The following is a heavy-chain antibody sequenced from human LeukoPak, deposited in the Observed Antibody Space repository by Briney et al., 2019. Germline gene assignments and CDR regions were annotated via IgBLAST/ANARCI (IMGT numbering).Heavy chain of an antibody. D-gene: IGHD3-3*01. V-gene: IGHV1-69*05. CDR3: ARGRNPRLLVYYYYYYMDV. J-gene: IGHJ6*03. CDR2: IIPIFGTA. Sequence: SVKVSCKASGGTFSSYAISWVRQAPGQGLEWMGGIIPIFGTANYAQKFQGRVTITTDESTSTAYMELSSLRSEDTAVYYCARGRNPRLLVYYYYYYMDVWGKGTTVTVSS. CDR1: GGTFSSYA.